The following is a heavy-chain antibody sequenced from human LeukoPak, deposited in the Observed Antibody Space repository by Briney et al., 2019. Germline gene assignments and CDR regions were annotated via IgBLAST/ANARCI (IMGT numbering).Heavy chain of an antibody. J-gene: IGHJ6*02. CDR3: ARDSGIAAAGTWYYYYGMDV. D-gene: IGHD6-13*01. CDR1: GGSISSYY. CDR2: IYYSGST. Sequence: SETLSLTCTVSGGSISSYYWSWIRQPPGKGLEWIGYIYYSGSTNYNPSLKSRATISVDTSKNQFSLKLSSVTAADTAVYYCARDSGIAAAGTWYYYYGMDVWGQGTTVTVSS. V-gene: IGHV4-59*01.